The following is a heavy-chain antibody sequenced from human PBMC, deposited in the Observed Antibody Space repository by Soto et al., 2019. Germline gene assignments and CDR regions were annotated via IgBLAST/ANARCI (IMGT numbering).Heavy chain of an antibody. D-gene: IGHD3-22*01. Sequence: NPSETLSLTCTVSGGSISGRCWSWVRQSPGKGLGWIGYFCYTGSTNYNPSLKSRVTISVDRSKTQCSLKLTSVTAADTAVYYCAKSHYDSSGYYIIDHWGQGTLVTVSS. CDR3: AKSHYDSSGYYIIDH. CDR2: FCYTGST. CDR1: GGSISGRC. J-gene: IGHJ5*02. V-gene: IGHV4-59*01.